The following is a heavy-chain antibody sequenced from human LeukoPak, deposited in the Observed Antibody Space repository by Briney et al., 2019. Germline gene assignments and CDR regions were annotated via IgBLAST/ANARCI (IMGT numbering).Heavy chain of an antibody. J-gene: IGHJ5*02. Sequence: EASVKVSCKASGGTFSSYAISWVRQAPGQGLEWMGGIIPIFSTANYAQKFQGRVTITADESTSTAYMELSSLRSEDTAVYYCARVLHLQLERQPNWFDPWGQGTLVTVSS. V-gene: IGHV1-69*01. CDR2: IIPIFSTA. CDR1: GGTFSSYA. CDR3: ARVLHLQLERQPNWFDP. D-gene: IGHD1-1*01.